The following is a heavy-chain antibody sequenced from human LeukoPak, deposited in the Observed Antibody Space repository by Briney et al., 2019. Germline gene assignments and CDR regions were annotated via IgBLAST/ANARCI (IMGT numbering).Heavy chain of an antibody. Sequence: GGSLRLSCAASGFTFSSYSMNWVRQAPGKGLEWVSSISSSSSSYISYADSVKGRFTISRDNAKNSLYLQMNSLRAEDTAVYYCARDIFAWGELEGRMDVWGQGTTVTVSS. CDR2: ISSSSSSYI. CDR3: ARDIFAWGELEGRMDV. V-gene: IGHV3-21*01. D-gene: IGHD1-26*01. CDR1: GFTFSSYS. J-gene: IGHJ6*02.